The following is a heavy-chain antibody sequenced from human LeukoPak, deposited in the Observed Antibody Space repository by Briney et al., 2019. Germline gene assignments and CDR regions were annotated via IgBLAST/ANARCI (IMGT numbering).Heavy chain of an antibody. CDR1: GFTFSSYS. Sequence: PGGSLRLSCAASGFTFSSYSMNWVCQAPGKGLEWVSYISSSSSTIYYADSVKGRFTISRDNAKNSLYLQMNSLRAEDTAVYYCARGGLRFRDAFDIWGQGTMVTVSS. V-gene: IGHV3-48*01. J-gene: IGHJ3*02. CDR2: ISSSSSTI. CDR3: ARGGLRFRDAFDI. D-gene: IGHD4-17*01.